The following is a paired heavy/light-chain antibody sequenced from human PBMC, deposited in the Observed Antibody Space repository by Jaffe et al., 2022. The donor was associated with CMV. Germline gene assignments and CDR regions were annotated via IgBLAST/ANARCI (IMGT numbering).Heavy chain of an antibody. V-gene: IGHV1-46*01. CDR2: ISPRRGST. Sequence: QVQLVQSGAEVKKPGASVKVSCKASGYTFTRYNMHWVRQAPGQGLEWLGIISPRRGSTSYAQRFQGRVTMTRDTSTSTVYMELSSLRSEDTAVYYCARDLDGGWSLDYWGQGTLVTVSS. J-gene: IGHJ4*02. CDR3: ARDLDGGWSLDY. D-gene: IGHD6-19*01. CDR1: GYTFTRYN.
Light chain of an antibody. Sequence: QSALTQPASVSGSPGQSITISCTGTSSDVGGYNYVSWYQQHPGKAPKLMIYDVSNRPSGVSNRFSGSKSGNTASLTISGLQAEDEADYYCSSYTSSSTWVFGGGTKVTVL. CDR3: SSYTSSSTWV. CDR1: SSDVGGYNY. V-gene: IGLV2-14*03. J-gene: IGLJ3*02. CDR2: DVS.